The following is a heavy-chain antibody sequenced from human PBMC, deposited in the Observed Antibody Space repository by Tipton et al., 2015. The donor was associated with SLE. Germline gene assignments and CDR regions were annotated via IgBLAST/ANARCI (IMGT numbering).Heavy chain of an antibody. Sequence: SLRLSCAASGFTFSSYAMHWVRQAPGKGLEWVAVISYDGSNKYYADSVKGRFTISRDNAKNSLYLQMNSLRAEDTAVYYCARDRGTIFGVVMYYFDYWGQGTLVTVSS. CDR1: GFTFSSYA. J-gene: IGHJ4*02. V-gene: IGHV3-30-3*01. D-gene: IGHD3-3*01. CDR3: ARDRGTIFGVVMYYFDY. CDR2: ISYDGSNK.